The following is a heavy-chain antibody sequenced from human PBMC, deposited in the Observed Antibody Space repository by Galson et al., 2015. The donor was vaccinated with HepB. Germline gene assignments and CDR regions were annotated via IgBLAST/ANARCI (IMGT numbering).Heavy chain of an antibody. CDR3: AKTTHYDTFTGYYLYYFDS. CDR2: IGTSATDT. V-gene: IGHV3-23*01. Sequence: SLRLSCAGSGFTFSSYAMSWVRQAPGKGLEWVSGIGTSATDTYYADSVRGRFTLSRDNSKNTLYLQMNSLRVEDTAIYYCAKTTHYDTFTGYYLYYFDSWGQGTLVAVSS. J-gene: IGHJ4*02. D-gene: IGHD3-9*01. CDR1: GFTFSSYA.